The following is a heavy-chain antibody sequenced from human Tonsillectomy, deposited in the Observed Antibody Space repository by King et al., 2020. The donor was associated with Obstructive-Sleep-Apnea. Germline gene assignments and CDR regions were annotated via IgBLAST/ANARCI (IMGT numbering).Heavy chain of an antibody. Sequence: VQLVESGGGLVQPGGSLRLSCAASGFTFTSYWMTWVRQAPGKGLEWVANIKQDGSEKYYVDSVKGRFIISRDNAKNSVDLQMHSLRGEDTAVYYCARVVLAAFDIWGQGTVVTVSS. CDR1: GFTFTSYW. V-gene: IGHV3-7*01. CDR3: ARVVLAAFDI. CDR2: IKQDGSEK. J-gene: IGHJ3*02.